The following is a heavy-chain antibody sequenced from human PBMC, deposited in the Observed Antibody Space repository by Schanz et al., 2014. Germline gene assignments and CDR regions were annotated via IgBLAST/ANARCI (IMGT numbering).Heavy chain of an antibody. CDR2: ISGSGGST. D-gene: IGHD3-10*01. CDR3: ARPALWFGDNCFDP. J-gene: IGHJ5*02. Sequence: EVQLVESGGGLVQPGGSLRLSCTASGFTFSSYSMNWVRQAPGKGLEWVSAISGSGGSTYYADSVKGRFTISRDNSKNTLYLQMNSLRAEDTAVYYCARPALWFGDNCFDPWGQGTLVTVSS. CDR1: GFTFSSYS. V-gene: IGHV3-23*04.